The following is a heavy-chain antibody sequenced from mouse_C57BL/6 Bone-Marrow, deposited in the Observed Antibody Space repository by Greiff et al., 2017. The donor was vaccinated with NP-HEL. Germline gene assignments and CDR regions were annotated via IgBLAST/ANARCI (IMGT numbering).Heavy chain of an antibody. CDR3: SRRTIYYRDY. D-gene: IGHD2-1*01. CDR1: GYTFTSYG. J-gene: IGHJ2*01. CDR2: IYPRSGNT. Sequence: VQLQQSGAELARPGASVKLSCKASGYTFTSYGISWVKQRTGQGLEWIGEIYPRSGNTYYNEKFKGKATLTADKSSSASYMELRSLTADDSAVYFSSRRTIYYRDYWGQGTTLTVSS. V-gene: IGHV1-81*01.